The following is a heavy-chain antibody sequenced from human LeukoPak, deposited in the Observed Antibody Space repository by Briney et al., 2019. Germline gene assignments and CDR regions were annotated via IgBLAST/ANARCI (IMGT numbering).Heavy chain of an antibody. J-gene: IGHJ4*02. CDR1: GGSISSSSYY. Sequence: SETLSLTCTVSGGSISSSSYYWGWIRQPPGKGLEWIGSIYHSGSTYYNPSLKSRVTISEDTSKNQFSLKLSSVTAADTAVYYCATLMATIDYWGQGTLVTVSS. CDR3: ATLMATIDY. V-gene: IGHV4-39*07. D-gene: IGHD5-24*01. CDR2: IYHSGST.